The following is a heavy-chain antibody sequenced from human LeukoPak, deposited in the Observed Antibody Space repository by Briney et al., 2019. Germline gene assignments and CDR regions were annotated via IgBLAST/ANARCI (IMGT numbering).Heavy chain of an antibody. J-gene: IGHJ4*02. Sequence: GGSLRLSCAASGFTFSSYAMSWVRQAPGKGLEWVSAISGSGGSTYYADSMKGRFTISRDNSKNTLYLQMNSLRAEDTAVYYCAKLGTSSGWYSYFDYWGQGTLVTVSS. D-gene: IGHD6-19*01. CDR1: GFTFSSYA. CDR2: ISGSGGST. V-gene: IGHV3-23*01. CDR3: AKLGTSSGWYSYFDY.